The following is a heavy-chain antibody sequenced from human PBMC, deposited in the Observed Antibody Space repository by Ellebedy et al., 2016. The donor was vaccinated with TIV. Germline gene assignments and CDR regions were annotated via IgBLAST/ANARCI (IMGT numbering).Heavy chain of an antibody. V-gene: IGHV3-20*04. D-gene: IGHD2-15*01. J-gene: IGHJ5*02. CDR1: GFTFDDYG. Sequence: GESLKISCAAPGFTFDDYGMSWVRQAPGKGLEWVSGINWNGGSTGYADSVKGRFTISRDSAKSSLYLQMNSLRAEDTAVYYCARESNNYCSGGSCHGDNWFDPWGQGTLVTVSS. CDR3: ARESNNYCSGGSCHGDNWFDP. CDR2: INWNGGST.